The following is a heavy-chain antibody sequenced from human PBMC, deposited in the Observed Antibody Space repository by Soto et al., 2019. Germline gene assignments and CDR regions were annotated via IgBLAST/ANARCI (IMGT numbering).Heavy chain of an antibody. J-gene: IGHJ4*02. CDR3: ATLVGIYSSGWYSKIFDY. V-gene: IGHV1-24*01. D-gene: IGHD6-19*01. CDR1: GYTVTQLS. CDR2: FDPEDGET. Sequence: SVKVSCNFSGYTVTQLSMHLVRQAPGKGLEWMGGFDPEDGETIYAQKFQGRVTMTEDTSTDTAYMELSSLRSEDTAVYYCATLVGIYSSGWYSKIFDYWGQGTLVTVPS.